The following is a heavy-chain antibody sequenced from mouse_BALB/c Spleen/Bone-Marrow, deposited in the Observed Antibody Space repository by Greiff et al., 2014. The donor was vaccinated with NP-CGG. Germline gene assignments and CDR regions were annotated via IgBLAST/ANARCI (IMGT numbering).Heavy chain of an antibody. Sequence: EVQLQESGAELVKPGASVKLSCSASGFNVKDVYMYWLKQRPEQGLEWIGRIDPANGNSEYDPKFQGKATITADTSSNTAYLQLSSLTSDDTAVYYCATSINADPWFAYWGQGTLVTVSA. CDR1: GFNVKDVY. V-gene: IGHV14-3*02. J-gene: IGHJ3*01. CDR3: ATSINADPWFAY. CDR2: IDPANGNS. D-gene: IGHD1-2*01.